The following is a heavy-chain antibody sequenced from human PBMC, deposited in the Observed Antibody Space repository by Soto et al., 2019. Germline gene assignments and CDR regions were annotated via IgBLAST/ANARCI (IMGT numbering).Heavy chain of an antibody. CDR3: ARLEGLATISYYFDF. CDR2: IYYRGNA. CDR1: DDSINSDKYY. V-gene: IGHV4-39*01. Sequence: QLQLQESGPGLVKPSETLSLTCSVSDDSINSDKYYWGWIRQPPGKGREWIGSIYYRGNAYYNPSLQTRVTISLDKSKSQFSLKLNSVTPADSAVYCCARLEGLATISYYFDFWGREPWSPSPQ. J-gene: IGHJ4*02. D-gene: IGHD3-9*01.